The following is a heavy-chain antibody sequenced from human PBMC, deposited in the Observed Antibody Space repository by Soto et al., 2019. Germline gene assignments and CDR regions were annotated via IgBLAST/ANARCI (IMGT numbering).Heavy chain of an antibody. D-gene: IGHD3-10*01. V-gene: IGHV3-23*01. CDR1: GFTFSKYA. CDR2: ISGSGVIK. J-gene: IGHJ5*02. Sequence: EVQLLQSGGGWVQPGGSLRLSCAASGFTFSKYAMAWVRQAPGKGLEWVSSISGSGVIKYYADSVQGRFTISRDNSNNTLSVQMNSLRVEDTAVYYCAKDLTSMVRVVGPSPWGQGIVVTVSS. CDR3: AKDLTSMVRVVGPSP.